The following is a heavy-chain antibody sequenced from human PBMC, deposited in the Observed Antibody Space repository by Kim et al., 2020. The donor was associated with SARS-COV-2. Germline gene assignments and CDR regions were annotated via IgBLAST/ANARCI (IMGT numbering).Heavy chain of an antibody. J-gene: IGHJ4*02. CDR3: ARRSPHHPQDSSGSYPDY. V-gene: IGHV1-18*01. D-gene: IGHD3-22*01. Sequence: ASVKVSCKASGYTFTSYGISWVRQAPGQGLEWMGWISAYNGNTNYAQKLQGRVTMTTDTSTSTAYMELRSLRSDDTAVYYCARRSPHHPQDSSGSYPDYWGQGTLVTVSS. CDR2: ISAYNGNT. CDR1: GYTFTSYG.